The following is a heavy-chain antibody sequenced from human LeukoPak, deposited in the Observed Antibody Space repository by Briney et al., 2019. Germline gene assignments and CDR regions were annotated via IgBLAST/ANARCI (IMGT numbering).Heavy chain of an antibody. J-gene: IGHJ6*03. CDR2: IIPIFGTA. Sequence: ASVKVSCKASGGTFSSYAISWVRQAPGQGLEWMGGIIPIFGTANYAQKFQGRVTITADESTSTAYMELSSLRSEDTAVYYCASVAARRWNYYYYYMDVWGKGTTVTVSS. CDR3: ASVAARRWNYYYYYMDV. CDR1: GGTFSSYA. D-gene: IGHD6-6*01. V-gene: IGHV1-69*13.